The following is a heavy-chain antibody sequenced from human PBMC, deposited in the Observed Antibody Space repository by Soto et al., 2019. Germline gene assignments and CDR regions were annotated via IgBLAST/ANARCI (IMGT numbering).Heavy chain of an antibody. V-gene: IGHV1-2*02. CDR3: ARQGSGSNWLDP. CDR1: GYIFTVYY. J-gene: IGHJ5*02. Sequence: QVQLVQSGAEVKKPGASAKVSCKASGYIFTVYYMHWVRQAPGQGLEWMGWINPNSGGTNYAQKFQGRVTMTRDTSIRTAYMELSRLRSDDTAVYYCARQGSGSNWLDPWGQGTLVTVSS. D-gene: IGHD3-10*01. CDR2: INPNSGGT.